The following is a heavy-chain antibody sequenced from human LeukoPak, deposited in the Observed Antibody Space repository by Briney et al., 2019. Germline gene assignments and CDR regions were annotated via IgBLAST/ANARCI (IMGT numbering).Heavy chain of an antibody. V-gene: IGHV1-18*01. J-gene: IGHJ3*02. D-gene: IGHD4-23*01. CDR3: ATLSDCGGSRPFDI. CDR2: ISGYNGNT. Sequence: GASVKVSCKASGYTFTTYGISWVRQAPGQGLEWMGWISGYNGNTNCAQKLQGRVTMTTDTSTSTAFMELRSLTCDDTAVYYCATLSDCGGSRPFDIWGQGTMVTVSS. CDR1: GYTFTTYG.